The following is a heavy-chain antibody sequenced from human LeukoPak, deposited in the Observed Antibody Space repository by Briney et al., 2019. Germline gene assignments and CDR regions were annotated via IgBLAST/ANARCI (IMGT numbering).Heavy chain of an antibody. V-gene: IGHV3-23*01. D-gene: IGHD1-26*01. CDR3: AKSLHRGSRSGSLDY. CDR2: ISGSGGST. CDR1: GFTFSSYA. Sequence: PGGSLRLSCAASGFTFSSYAMSWVRQAPGKGLGWVSAISGSGGSTYYADSVKGRFTISRDNSKNTLYLQMNSLRAEDTAVYYCAKSLHRGSRSGSLDYWGQGTLVTVSS. J-gene: IGHJ4*02.